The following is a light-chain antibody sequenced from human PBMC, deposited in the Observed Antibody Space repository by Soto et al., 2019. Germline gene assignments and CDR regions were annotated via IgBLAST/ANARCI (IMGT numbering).Light chain of an antibody. Sequence: DIQMTQSPSSLSAFVGDRVTITCRASQSVSHYLNWYQQKPGQDPRLLIYAASSLQSWVPSRFSVSGSGTDFSLTNSSLLTEDFVTYYCQQSYSAPRTFGQGTKLEIK. CDR1: QSVSHY. V-gene: IGKV1-39*01. J-gene: IGKJ2*01. CDR2: AAS. CDR3: QQSYSAPRT.